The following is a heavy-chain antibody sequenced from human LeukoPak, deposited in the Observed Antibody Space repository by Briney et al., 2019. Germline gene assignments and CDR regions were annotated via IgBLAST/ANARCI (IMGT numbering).Heavy chain of an antibody. CDR2: IYYSGST. CDR3: ARGFGFGEWDYYYYYMDV. D-gene: IGHD3-10*01. J-gene: IGHJ6*03. V-gene: IGHV4-59*01. Sequence: SETLSLTCTVSGGSISSYYWSWIRQPPGKGLEWIGYIYYSGSTNYNPSLKSRVTISVDTSKNQFSLKLSSVTAADTAVYYCARGFGFGEWDYYYYYMDVWGKGTTVTISS. CDR1: GGSISSYY.